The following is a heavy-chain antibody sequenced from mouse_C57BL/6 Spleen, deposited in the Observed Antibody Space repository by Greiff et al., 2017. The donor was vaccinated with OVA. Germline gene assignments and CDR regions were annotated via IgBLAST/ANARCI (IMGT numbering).Heavy chain of an antibody. CDR2: IDPETGGT. CDR3: TRKLGYWFAY. D-gene: IGHD3-2*02. CDR1: GYTFTDYE. V-gene: IGHV1-15*01. J-gene: IGHJ3*01. Sequence: QVQLQQSGAELVRPGASVTLSCKASGYTFTDYEMHWVKQTPVHGLEWIGAIDPETGGTAYNQKFKGKAILTADKSSSTAYMELRSLTSEDSAVYYCTRKLGYWFAYWGQGTLVTVSA.